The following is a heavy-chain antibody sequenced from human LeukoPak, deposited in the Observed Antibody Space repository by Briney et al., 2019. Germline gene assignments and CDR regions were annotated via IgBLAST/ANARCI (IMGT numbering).Heavy chain of an antibody. CDR2: SRRKSQIYRT. CDR1: GFIFSYHY. J-gene: IGHJ3*01. V-gene: IGHV3-72*01. CDR3: VRVGPTGNDAFDF. D-gene: IGHD3-10*01. Sequence: PGGSLRLSCTASGFIFSYHYRDWVRQAPGKGLEGVGRSRRKSQIYRTDYASCVKGRGTISRDDSKNQLFLQLNSLTTEDTAMYYCVRVGPTGNDAFDFWGQGTMVHISS.